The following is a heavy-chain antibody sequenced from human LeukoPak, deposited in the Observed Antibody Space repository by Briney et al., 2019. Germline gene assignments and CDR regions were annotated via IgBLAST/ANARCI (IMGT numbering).Heavy chain of an antibody. J-gene: IGHJ4*02. V-gene: IGHV3-7*01. D-gene: IGHD2-21*02. Sequence: PGGSLRLSCAASGFPFSPGWMRWVRQAPGKALEWVAMIKKSGSEALYVDSVKGRFTISRDSARNSLYLQMSSLRVDDTAVYYCASRDTAAIRTGGYWGRGTLVTVSS. CDR1: GFPFSPGW. CDR2: IKKSGSEA. CDR3: ASRDTAAIRTGGY.